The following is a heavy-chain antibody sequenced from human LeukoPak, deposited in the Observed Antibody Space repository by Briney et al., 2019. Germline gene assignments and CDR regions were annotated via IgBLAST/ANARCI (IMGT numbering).Heavy chain of an antibody. Sequence: ASVKVSCKASGYTFTENYIHWVRQAPGHGLELMGLINPYTGDANYTEKFQGRVTMTRDTSVSTAYMHLSRLRSDDTAVYYCARGKSGFSPWGQGTPVTVSS. CDR2: INPYTGDA. CDR1: GYTFTENY. J-gene: IGHJ4*02. CDR3: ARGKSGFSP. D-gene: IGHD3-22*01. V-gene: IGHV1-2*02.